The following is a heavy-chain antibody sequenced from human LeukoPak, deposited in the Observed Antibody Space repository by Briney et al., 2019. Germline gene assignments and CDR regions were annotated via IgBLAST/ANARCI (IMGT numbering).Heavy chain of an antibody. V-gene: IGHV3-30-3*01. CDR3: ARDQRGYCSSTSCSPMDY. D-gene: IGHD2-2*01. CDR1: GFTFSSHA. J-gene: IGHJ4*02. Sequence: GRSLRLSCAASGFTFSSHAMHWVRQAPGKGLEWVAVISYDGSNKYYADSVKGRFTISRDNSKNTLYLQMNSLRAEDAAVYYCARDQRGYCSSTSCSPMDYWGQGTLVTVSS. CDR2: ISYDGSNK.